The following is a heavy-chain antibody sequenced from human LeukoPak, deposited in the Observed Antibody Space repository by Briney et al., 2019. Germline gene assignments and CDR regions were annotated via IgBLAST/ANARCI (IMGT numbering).Heavy chain of an antibody. V-gene: IGHV3-48*03. CDR1: GFTFSSYE. J-gene: IGHJ3*02. CDR2: ISSSGSTI. D-gene: IGHD1-14*01. Sequence: GGSLRLSCAASGFTFSSYEMNWVRQAPGKGLEWVSYISSSGSTIYYADSVKGRFTISRDNAKNSLYLQMNSLRAEDTAVYYCARDRTEDDAFDIWGQGTMVTVSS. CDR3: ARDRTEDDAFDI.